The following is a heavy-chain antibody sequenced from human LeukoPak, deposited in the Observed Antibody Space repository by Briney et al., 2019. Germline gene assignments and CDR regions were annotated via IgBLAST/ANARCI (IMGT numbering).Heavy chain of an antibody. CDR1: GGSFSGYY. Sequence: SETLSLTCAVYGGSFSGYYWSWIRQPPGKGLEWIGSIYYSGSTYYNPSLKSRVTISVDTSKNQFSLKLSSVTAADTAVYYCARRGYSYGYDIDFWGQGTLVTVSS. V-gene: IGHV4-34*01. CDR3: ARRGYSYGYDIDF. D-gene: IGHD5-18*01. J-gene: IGHJ4*02. CDR2: IYYSGST.